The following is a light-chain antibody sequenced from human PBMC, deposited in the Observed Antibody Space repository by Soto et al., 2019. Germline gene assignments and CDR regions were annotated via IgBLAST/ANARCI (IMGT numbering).Light chain of an antibody. Sequence: EIVMTQSPATLSVSPGERATLSCRASQTVRDNLAWYQQKPGQAPRLLIYGASIRAAGIPARFSGSGSGTEFTLTIDALQSVDVAVYYCQQYNIWPLTFGGGTKVEIK. CDR2: GAS. CDR3: QQYNIWPLT. V-gene: IGKV3D-15*03. J-gene: IGKJ4*01. CDR1: QTVRDN.